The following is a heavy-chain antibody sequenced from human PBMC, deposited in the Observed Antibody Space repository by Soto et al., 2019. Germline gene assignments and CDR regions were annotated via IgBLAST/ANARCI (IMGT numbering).Heavy chain of an antibody. CDR1: GYTFTSYG. J-gene: IGHJ6*02. CDR3: ARDDYSGLTGGYYYYGMDV. CDR2: ISAYNGNT. Sequence: QVQLVQSGAEVKKPGASVKVSCKASGYTFTSYGISWVRQAPGQGLEWMGWISAYNGNTNYAQKLQGRVTMTTDTATSTAYMELRSLRADDTAVYYCARDDYSGLTGGYYYYGMDVWGQGTTVTVSS. D-gene: IGHD2-15*01. V-gene: IGHV1-18*01.